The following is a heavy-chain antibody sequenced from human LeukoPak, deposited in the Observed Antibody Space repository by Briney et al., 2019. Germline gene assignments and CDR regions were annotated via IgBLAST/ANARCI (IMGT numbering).Heavy chain of an antibody. V-gene: IGHV4-34*01. Sequence: SETLSLTCAVYGGSFSGYYWSWIRQPPGKGLEWIGEINHSGSTNYNPSLKSRVTISVDTSKNQFSLKLSSVTAADTAVYYCARKAVAAATHNWFYPGAREPWSPSPQ. J-gene: IGHJ5*02. CDR3: ARKAVAAATHNWFYP. CDR2: INHSGST. D-gene: IGHD6-13*01. CDR1: GGSFSGYY.